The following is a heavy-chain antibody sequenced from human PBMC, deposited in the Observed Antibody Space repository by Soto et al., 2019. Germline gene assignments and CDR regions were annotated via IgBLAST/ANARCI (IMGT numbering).Heavy chain of an antibody. CDR3: ARGPRAPPPHDYGMDV. Sequence: ASVKVSCKASGYTFTSYYMHWVRQAPGQGLEWMGIIDPSGGGTSYAQKFQGRLTMTRDTSTSTVYMELSSLRAEDTAVFYCARGPRAPPPHDYGMDVWGQGTTVTVSS. CDR2: IDPSGGGT. J-gene: IGHJ6*02. CDR1: GYTFTSYY. V-gene: IGHV1-46*01.